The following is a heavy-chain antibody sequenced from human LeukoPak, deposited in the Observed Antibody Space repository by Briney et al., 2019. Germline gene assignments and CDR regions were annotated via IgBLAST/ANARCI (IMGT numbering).Heavy chain of an antibody. CDR2: TYYSGST. CDR1: GGSISSGGYY. J-gene: IGHJ6*02. Sequence: SQTLSLTCTVSGGSISSGGYYWSWIRQHPGKGLEWIGYTYYSGSTYYNPSLKSRVTISVDTSKNQFSLKLSSVTAADTAVYYCAREWTGSDYYYYGMDVWGQGTTVTVSS. D-gene: IGHD1-14*01. V-gene: IGHV4-31*03. CDR3: AREWTGSDYYYYGMDV.